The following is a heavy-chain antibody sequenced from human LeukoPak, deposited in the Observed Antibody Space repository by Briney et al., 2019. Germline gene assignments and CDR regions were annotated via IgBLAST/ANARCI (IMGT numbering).Heavy chain of an antibody. D-gene: IGHD3-10*01. V-gene: IGHV3-11*01. CDR2: ITATGSTT. J-gene: IGHJ4*02. Sequence: GGSLRLSCAVSGSSLSDYYMTWIRQVPGKGLEWISYITATGSTTYYADSLKGRLTISRDTAKSFVYLQMNSLRVDDTAVYYCARRTIITPGGFDYWGQGTLVTVSS. CDR3: ARRTIITPGGFDY. CDR1: GSSLSDYY.